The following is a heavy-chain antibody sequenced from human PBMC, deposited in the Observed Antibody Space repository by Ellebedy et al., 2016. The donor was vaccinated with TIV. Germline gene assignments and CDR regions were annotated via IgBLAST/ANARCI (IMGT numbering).Heavy chain of an antibody. J-gene: IGHJ6*02. Sequence: GGPLRLSCAASGFTFRSYWMSWVRQAPGKGLEWVANIKQDGSEKQYVDSVKGRFTISRDNANKSLYLQLNSLRGEDTAIYYCARDGPQYGERRYYYAMDVWGQGTLVTVSS. V-gene: IGHV3-7*03. CDR3: ARDGPQYGERRYYYAMDV. D-gene: IGHD1-1*01. CDR1: GFTFRSYW. CDR2: IKQDGSEK.